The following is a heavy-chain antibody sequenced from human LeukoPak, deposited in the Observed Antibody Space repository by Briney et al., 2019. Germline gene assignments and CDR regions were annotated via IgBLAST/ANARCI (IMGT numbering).Heavy chain of an antibody. CDR3: ARGVAVVPATHYYFYY. V-gene: IGHV4-39*01. D-gene: IGHD2-2*01. CDR1: GGSIISSGYY. Sequence: SSETLSFTCTVSGGSIISSGYYWGWIRQPPGKGLEWIGSIYYSGSTYYNPSLKSRVTISVDTSKNQFSLKLSSVTAADTAVYYCARGVAVVPATHYYFYYWGQGSLVTVSS. J-gene: IGHJ4*02. CDR2: IYYSGST.